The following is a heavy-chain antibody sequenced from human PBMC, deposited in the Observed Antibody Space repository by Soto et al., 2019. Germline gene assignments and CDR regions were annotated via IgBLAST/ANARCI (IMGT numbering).Heavy chain of an antibody. CDR2: IYPGDSDT. Sequence: GESLKISCKGSGYSFTSYWIGWVRQMPGKGLEWMGIIYPGDSDTRYSPSFQGQVTISADKSISTAYLQWSSLKASDTAMYYCARQEGYDILTGYKSWFDPWGQGTLVTVSS. D-gene: IGHD3-9*01. V-gene: IGHV5-51*01. J-gene: IGHJ5*02. CDR1: GYSFTSYW. CDR3: ARQEGYDILTGYKSWFDP.